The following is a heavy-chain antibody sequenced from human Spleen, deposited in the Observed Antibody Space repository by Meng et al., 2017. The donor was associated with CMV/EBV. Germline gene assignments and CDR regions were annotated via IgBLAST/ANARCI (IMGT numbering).Heavy chain of an antibody. D-gene: IGHD3-22*01. CDR2: IYYSGST. CDR3: ARSRDYYDSSGYFDY. V-gene: IGHV4-39*02. CDR1: GGSISSSSYY. Sequence: SETLSLTCTVSGGSISSSSYYWGWIRQPPGKGLEWIGSIYYSGSTYYNPSLKSRVTISVDMSKNHFSLKLSSVIAADTAVYYCARSRDYYDSSGYFDYWGQGTLVTVSS. J-gene: IGHJ4*02.